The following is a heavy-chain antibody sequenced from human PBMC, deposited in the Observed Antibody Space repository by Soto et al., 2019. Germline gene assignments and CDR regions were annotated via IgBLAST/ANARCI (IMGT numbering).Heavy chain of an antibody. V-gene: IGHV4-4*02. CDR3: ARAGWELLSNYYYYGMDV. J-gene: IGHJ6*02. Sequence: PSETLSLTCTVSGGSIRSNWWSWVRQPPGKGLEWIGEIYHSGSTNYNPSLKSRVTISVDKSKNQFSLKLSSVTAADTAVYYCARAGWELLSNYYYYGMDVWGQGTTVTVSS. CDR1: GGSIRSNW. D-gene: IGHD1-26*01. CDR2: IYHSGST.